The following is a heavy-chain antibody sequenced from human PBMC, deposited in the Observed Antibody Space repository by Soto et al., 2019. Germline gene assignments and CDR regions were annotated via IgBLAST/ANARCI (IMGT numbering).Heavy chain of an antibody. V-gene: IGHV4-59*01. Sequence: SETLSLTCTVSGGSISSYYWSWIRQPPGKGLEWIGYIYYSGSTNYNPSLKSRVTISVDTSKNQFSLKPSSVTAADTAVYYCARFKVPGYCSSTSCYILYYYYMDVWGKGTTVTVSS. D-gene: IGHD2-2*02. J-gene: IGHJ6*03. CDR3: ARFKVPGYCSSTSCYILYYYYMDV. CDR2: IYYSGST. CDR1: GGSISSYY.